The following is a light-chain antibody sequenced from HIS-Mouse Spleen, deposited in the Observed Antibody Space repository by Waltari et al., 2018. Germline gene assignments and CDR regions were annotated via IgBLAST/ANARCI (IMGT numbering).Light chain of an antibody. Sequence: QLVLTQSPSASASLGASVKLTCTLSSGHSSYAIACHQQQPEKGPRYLMKLNSDGSHSKGDGIPDRFSGSSSGAERYLPISSLQSEDEADYYCQTWGTGIGVFGGGTKLTVL. CDR3: QTWGTGIGV. CDR2: LNSDGSH. CDR1: SGHSSYA. V-gene: IGLV4-69*01. J-gene: IGLJ3*02.